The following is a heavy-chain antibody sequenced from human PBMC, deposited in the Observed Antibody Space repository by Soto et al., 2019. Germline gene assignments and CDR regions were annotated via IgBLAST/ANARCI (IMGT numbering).Heavy chain of an antibody. Sequence: GGSLRLSCTASGLPFGDCAINWVRQAPGKGLEWVGFIRGNAYGGTTEFAASVKGRFTISRDDSNRIAYLQMDSLETEDTAVYYCTSACTVARILDVWGQGTTVTVSS. J-gene: IGHJ6*02. CDR2: IRGNAYGGTT. D-gene: IGHD4-17*01. CDR3: TSACTVARILDV. CDR1: GLPFGDCA. V-gene: IGHV3-49*04.